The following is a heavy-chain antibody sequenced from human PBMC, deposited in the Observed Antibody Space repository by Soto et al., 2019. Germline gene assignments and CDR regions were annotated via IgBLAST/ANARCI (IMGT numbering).Heavy chain of an antibody. CDR3: ARLPTGYPNWFDP. CDR1: GASISTNHHN. Sequence: QVQLQGSGPGLVRPSETLSLTCTVSGASISTNHHNWAWVRQPPGKGLEWMGNIHYRGDTYFNPSLGSRFSMSVDTSKNQFSLTLTSVTAADTAVYYCARLPTGYPNWFDPWGQGTLVTVSS. D-gene: IGHD3-9*01. CDR2: IHYRGDT. J-gene: IGHJ5*02. V-gene: IGHV4-39*01.